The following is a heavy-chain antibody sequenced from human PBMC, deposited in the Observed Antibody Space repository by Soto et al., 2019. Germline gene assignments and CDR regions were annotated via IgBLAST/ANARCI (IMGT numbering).Heavy chain of an antibody. CDR3: ARRREGTGRTLDY. J-gene: IGHJ4*02. CDR1: GFTFRAYW. CDR2: IDQDGSGK. Sequence: EVHLVESGGGLVQRGGSLRLSCAASGFTFRAYWMSWVRQAPGKGLEWVANIDQDGSGKYYVDSVRGRFTISRDNALNSLYLQTHSLRDEDTAVYFCARRREGTGRTLDYWGQGTLVTVSS. D-gene: IGHD1-1*01. V-gene: IGHV3-7*05.